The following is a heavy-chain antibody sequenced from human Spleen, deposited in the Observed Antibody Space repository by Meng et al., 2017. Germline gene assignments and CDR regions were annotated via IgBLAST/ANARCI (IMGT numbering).Heavy chain of an antibody. CDR1: GDSISSGIYY. V-gene: IGHV4-61*02. CDR3: ARTSSIAALPPDY. CDR2: IDVSGST. Sequence: LRLSCTVSGDSISSGIYYWSWIRQPAGKRLEWLGRIDVSGSTNYNPSLRGRVTMSVDTFKNRFSLKLTSVTAADTALYYCARTSSIAALPPDYWGQGTLVTVSS. J-gene: IGHJ4*02. D-gene: IGHD6-6*01.